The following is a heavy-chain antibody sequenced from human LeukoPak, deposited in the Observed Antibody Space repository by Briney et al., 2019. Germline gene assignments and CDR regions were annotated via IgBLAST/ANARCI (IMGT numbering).Heavy chain of an antibody. Sequence: GGSLRLSCAASGFTFSSYAMSWVRQAPGKGLEWVPAISGSGGSTYYADSVKGRFTISRDNSKNTLYLQTNSLRAEDTAVYYCARDLRRFAAYYFDYWGQGTLATVSS. CDR3: ARDLRRFAAYYFDY. J-gene: IGHJ4*02. CDR2: ISGSGGST. CDR1: GFTFSSYA. D-gene: IGHD5/OR15-5a*01. V-gene: IGHV3-23*01.